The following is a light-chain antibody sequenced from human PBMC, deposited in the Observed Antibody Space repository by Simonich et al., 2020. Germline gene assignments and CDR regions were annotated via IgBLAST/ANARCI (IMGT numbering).Light chain of an antibody. V-gene: IGKV4-1*01. Sequence: DIVMTQSPDSLAVSRGESATINCKSSQSVLYSSNNKNYVAWYQQKPGQPPKLLIYWASTRESGVPDRFSGSGSGTDFTLTISSLQAEDVAVYYCQQYYSTPYTFGQGTKLEIK. CDR2: WAS. CDR1: QSVLYSSNNKNY. J-gene: IGKJ2*01. CDR3: QQYYSTPYT.